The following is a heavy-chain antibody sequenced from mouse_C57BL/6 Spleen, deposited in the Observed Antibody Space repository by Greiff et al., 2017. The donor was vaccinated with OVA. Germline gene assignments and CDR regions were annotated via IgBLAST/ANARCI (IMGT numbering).Heavy chain of an antibody. CDR2: IYPGDGDT. J-gene: IGHJ2*01. Sequence: QVQLQQSGPELVKPGASVKISCKASGYAFSSSWMNWVKQRPGTGLEWIGRIYPGDGDTNYNGKFKGKATLTADKSSSTAYMQLSSLTSEDSAVYFCARSGGNSVFDYWGQGTTLTVSS. CDR3: ARSGGNSVFDY. D-gene: IGHD2-1*01. CDR1: GYAFSSSW. V-gene: IGHV1-82*01.